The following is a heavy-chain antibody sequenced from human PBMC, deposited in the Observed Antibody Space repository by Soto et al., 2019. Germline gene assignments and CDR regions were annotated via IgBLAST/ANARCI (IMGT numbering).Heavy chain of an antibody. CDR3: ARGRTALSDSSAYSSRFDY. Sequence: QVQLVESGGGVVQPGRSLRLSCAASEFIFSTYGMHWVRQAPGKGLEWVAVIWHDGSEKYYADSVKGRFTVSRDNSKNILCLRMNSLRAEDTAVYYCARGRTALSDSSAYSSRFDYWGQGTRVTVSS. J-gene: IGHJ4*02. D-gene: IGHD3-22*01. CDR2: IWHDGSEK. V-gene: IGHV3-33*01. CDR1: EFIFSTYG.